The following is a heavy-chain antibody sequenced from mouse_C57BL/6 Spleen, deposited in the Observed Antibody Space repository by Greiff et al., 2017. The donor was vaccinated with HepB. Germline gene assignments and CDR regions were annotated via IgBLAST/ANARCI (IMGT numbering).Heavy chain of an antibody. CDR2: INPNNGGT. CDR1: GYTFTDYN. V-gene: IGHV1-18*01. J-gene: IGHJ4*01. Sequence: VQLKESGPELVKPGASVKIPCKASGYTFTDYNMDWVKQSHGKSLEWIGDINPNNGGTIYNQKFKGKATLTVDKSSSTAYMELRSLTSEDTAVYYCATSPNYYYGSSYDAMDYWGQGTSVTVSS. D-gene: IGHD1-1*01. CDR3: ATSPNYYYGSSYDAMDY.